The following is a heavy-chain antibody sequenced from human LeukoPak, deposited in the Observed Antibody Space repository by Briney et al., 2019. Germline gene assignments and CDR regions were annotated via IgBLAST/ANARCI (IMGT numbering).Heavy chain of an antibody. CDR2: IYYSGST. V-gene: IGHV4-59*01. CDR3: ARGDGYNYPDGFDI. D-gene: IGHD5-24*01. CDR1: GGSISSYY. J-gene: IGHJ3*02. Sequence: SETLSLXCTVSGGSISSYYWSWIRQPPGKGLEWIGYIYYSGSTNYNPSLKSRVTISVDTSKNQFSLKLSSVTAADTAVYYCARGDGYNYPDGFDIWGQGTMVTVSS.